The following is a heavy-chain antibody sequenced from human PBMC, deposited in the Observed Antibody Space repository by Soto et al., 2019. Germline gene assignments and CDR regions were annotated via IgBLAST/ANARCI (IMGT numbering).Heavy chain of an antibody. CDR2: ISGSGGST. Sequence: HPGGSLRLSCAASGFTFSSYAMSWVRQAPGKGLEWVSAISGSGGSTYYADSVKGRFTISRDNSKNTLYLQMNSLRAEDTAVYYCAKGNNLHSSGWSCTSYFASWAQGTLVTVSS. D-gene: IGHD6-19*01. V-gene: IGHV3-23*01. J-gene: IGHJ4*02. CDR3: AKGNNLHSSGWSCTSYFAS. CDR1: GFTFSSYA.